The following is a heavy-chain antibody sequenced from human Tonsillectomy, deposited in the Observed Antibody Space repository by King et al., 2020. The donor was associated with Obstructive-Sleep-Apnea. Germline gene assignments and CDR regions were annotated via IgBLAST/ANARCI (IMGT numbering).Heavy chain of an antibody. CDR1: GFTFSSYA. J-gene: IGHJ4*02. CDR2: ISGSGTKT. Sequence: VQLVESGGDLVQPGGSLRLSCATSGFTFSSYAMYWVRQAPGKGLEWVSAISGSGTKTYYADSVKGRFTISRDKSKNTLYLQMNSLRAEDTAVYYCATDWSEEVAGPFDYGGQGALVTVSS. D-gene: IGHD6-19*01. CDR3: ATDWSEEVAGPFDY. V-gene: IGHV3-23*04.